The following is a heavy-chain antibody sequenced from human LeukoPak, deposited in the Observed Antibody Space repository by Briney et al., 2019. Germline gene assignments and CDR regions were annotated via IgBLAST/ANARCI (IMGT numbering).Heavy chain of an antibody. CDR2: ISAYNGDT. D-gene: IGHD3-16*01. CDR1: GYTFTSFG. Sequence: ASVKVSCKASGYTFTSFGISWVRQAPGQGPEWMGWISAYNGDTNLAQKFQGRVTMTADTSTSTAYMELRSLRSDDTAMFYCVRDLGDQPVGIFFGFWGQGTLVTVSS. CDR3: VRDLGDQPVGIFFGF. J-gene: IGHJ4*02. V-gene: IGHV1-18*04.